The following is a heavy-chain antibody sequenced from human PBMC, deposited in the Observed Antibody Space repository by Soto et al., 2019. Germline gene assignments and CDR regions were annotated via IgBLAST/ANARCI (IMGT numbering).Heavy chain of an antibody. D-gene: IGHD3-3*01. Sequence: ASVKVSCKVSGYTLTELAMHWVRQAPGKGLEWMGGFDPEDGETIYAQKFQGRVTMTEDTSTDTAYMELSSLRSEDTAVYYCLALRFLEWPPKFVPWGQGTLVTVSS. CDR2: FDPEDGET. CDR1: GYTLTELA. V-gene: IGHV1-24*01. J-gene: IGHJ5*02. CDR3: LALRFLEWPPKFVP.